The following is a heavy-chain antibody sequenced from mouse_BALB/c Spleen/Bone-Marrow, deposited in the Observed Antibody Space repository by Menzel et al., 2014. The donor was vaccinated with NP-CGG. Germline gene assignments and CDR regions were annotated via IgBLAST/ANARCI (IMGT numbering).Heavy chain of an antibody. V-gene: IGHV1-54*01. CDR1: GYAFTNYL. Sequence: VNVVESGAELVRPGTSVKVSCKASGYAFTNYLIEWVKQRPGQALEWIGVINPGSGGTNYNEKFKAKATLTADKSSSTAYMQLSSLTSDDSAVYFCARCLTGTSAMDYWGQGTSVTVSS. CDR3: ARCLTGTSAMDY. CDR2: INPGSGGT. J-gene: IGHJ4*01. D-gene: IGHD4-1*01.